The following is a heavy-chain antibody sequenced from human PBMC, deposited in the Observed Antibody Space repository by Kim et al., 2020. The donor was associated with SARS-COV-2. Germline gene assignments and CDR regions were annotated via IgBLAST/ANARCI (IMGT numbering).Heavy chain of an antibody. D-gene: IGHD1-7*01. V-gene: IGHV3-23*01. Sequence: ADSGRGRFHISRDNPKNTVYLQMNSRRADDTAVYYCAKVTGTTGFYCEYWGQGTLVTVSS. J-gene: IGHJ4*02. CDR3: AKVTGTTGFYCEY.